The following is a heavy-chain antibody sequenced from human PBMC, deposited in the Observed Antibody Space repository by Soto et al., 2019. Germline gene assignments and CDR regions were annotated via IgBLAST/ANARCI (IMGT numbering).Heavy chain of an antibody. CDR3: AREALRYFDLDY. J-gene: IGHJ4*02. V-gene: IGHV4-30-4*01. D-gene: IGHD3-9*01. CDR2: IYYSGST. Sequence: SETLSLTCTVSGGSISSGDYYWSWIRQPPGKGLEWIGYIYYSGSTYYNPSLKSRVTISVDTSKNQFSLKLSSVTAADTAVYYCAREALRYFDLDYWGQGTLVIVSS. CDR1: GGSISSGDYY.